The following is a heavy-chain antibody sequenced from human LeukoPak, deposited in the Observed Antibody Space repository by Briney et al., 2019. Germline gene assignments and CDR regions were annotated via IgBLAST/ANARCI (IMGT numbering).Heavy chain of an antibody. CDR2: IKPDGSEK. CDR1: GFTFSSYW. CDR3: ARDPVDYDSSGYFFFSGPGQEFDY. V-gene: IGHV3-7*01. D-gene: IGHD3-22*01. Sequence: PGGSLRLSCAASGFTFSSYWMSWVRQAPGKGLEWVANIKPDGSEKYYVDSVKGRFTISRDNAKNSLYLQMNSLRAEDTAVYYCARDPVDYDSSGYFFFSGPGQEFDYWGQGTLVTVSS. J-gene: IGHJ4*02.